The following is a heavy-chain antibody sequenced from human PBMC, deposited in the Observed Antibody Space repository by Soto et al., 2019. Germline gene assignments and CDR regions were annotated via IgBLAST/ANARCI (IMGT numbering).Heavy chain of an antibody. CDR3: ARPRRIAAAGSIDY. J-gene: IGHJ4*02. Sequence: QLQLQESGPGLVKPSETLSLTCTVSGGSISSTSYYWGWIRQPPGKGLEWIASIYYSGSVYYNPSLKSRVTMSVDTSKIQFSLKLRSVAAADTGVYYCARPRRIAAAGSIDYWGQGTLVTVSS. CDR1: GGSISSTSYY. D-gene: IGHD6-13*01. V-gene: IGHV4-39*01. CDR2: IYYSGSV.